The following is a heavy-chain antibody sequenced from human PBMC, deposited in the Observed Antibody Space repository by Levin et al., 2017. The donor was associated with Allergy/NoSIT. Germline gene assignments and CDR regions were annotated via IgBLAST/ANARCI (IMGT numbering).Heavy chain of an antibody. CDR1: GFTFSSYS. V-gene: IGHV3-21*01. J-gene: IGHJ4*02. CDR2: ISSCSSYI. D-gene: IGHD3-10*01. CDR3: ARGSMVQGVFD. Sequence: GGSLRLSCAASGFTFSSYSMIWVRQAPGKGLEWVSSISSCSSYIYYADSVKGRFTISRDNAKNSLYLQMNSLSAEDTAVYYCARGSMVQGVFDWGQGTLVTVSS.